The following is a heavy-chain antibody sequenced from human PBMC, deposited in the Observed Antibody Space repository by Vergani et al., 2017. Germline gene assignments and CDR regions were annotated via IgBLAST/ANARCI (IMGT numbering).Heavy chain of an antibody. D-gene: IGHD1-1*01. CDR3: FRVKGSNWNDHLYDI. Sequence: EVQVVESGGGLVQPGGSLRLSCAASGFIFSDHYMDWVRQAPGKGLEWVGRIRNKANDYTTQYAASVKGRFTISRDDSKSYLYLQMNSLQTEDTALYYLFRVKGSNWNDHLYDIWGQGTLVTVSS. CDR2: IRNKANDYTT. V-gene: IGHV3-72*01. J-gene: IGHJ3*02. CDR1: GFIFSDHY.